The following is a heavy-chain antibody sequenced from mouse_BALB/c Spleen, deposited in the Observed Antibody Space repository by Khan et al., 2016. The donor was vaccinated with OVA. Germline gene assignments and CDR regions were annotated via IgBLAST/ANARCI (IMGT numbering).Heavy chain of an antibody. CDR3: VRLDYYWDSEALAY. D-gene: IGHD1-1*01. CDR2: ISSGGDYT. CDR1: GFTFSTYC. V-gene: IGHV5-6*01. Sequence: EVELVESGGDLVKPGGSLKLSCAASGFTFSTYCMSWVRQTSDKKLEWFATISSGGDYTYYKDSVKGRFTISRDNAKNTLYLQMNSLRSEDTAMYYCVRLDYYWDSEALAYWGQGTLVTVSA. J-gene: IGHJ3*01.